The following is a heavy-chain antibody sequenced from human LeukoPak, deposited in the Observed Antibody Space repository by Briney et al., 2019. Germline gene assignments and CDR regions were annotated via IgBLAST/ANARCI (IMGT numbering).Heavy chain of an antibody. CDR3: ARVGKEDIVATISPPEDY. CDR2: ISSSSSYI. Sequence: GGSLRLSCAGSGFTFSRYNMNWARQAPGKGLERVSSISSSSSYIYYADSVKGRFTISRDNAQNSLFLQMNSLRAEDTAVYYCARVGKEDIVATISPPEDYWGQGTLVTVSS. CDR1: GFTFSRYN. V-gene: IGHV3-21*01. J-gene: IGHJ4*02. D-gene: IGHD5-12*01.